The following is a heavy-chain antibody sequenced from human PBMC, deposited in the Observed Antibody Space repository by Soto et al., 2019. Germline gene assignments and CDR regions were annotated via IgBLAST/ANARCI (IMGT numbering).Heavy chain of an antibody. D-gene: IGHD4-17*01. CDR3: ARHDYGGFGL. Sequence: SETLSLTCAVYGESFNDYHWSWIRQPPGKGQKWIGEINHSGNTDYNPSLKSRLTKSVDTSKNQFSLTVFSVIAADTAVYYCARHDYGGFGLWGPGTLVTVSS. CDR2: INHSGNT. J-gene: IGHJ4*02. V-gene: IGHV4-34*01. CDR1: GESFNDYH.